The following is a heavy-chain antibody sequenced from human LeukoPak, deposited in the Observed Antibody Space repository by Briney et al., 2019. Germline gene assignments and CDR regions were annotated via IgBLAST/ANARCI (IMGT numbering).Heavy chain of an antibody. CDR2: ISSSSSYI. Sequence: NSGGSLRLSCAASGFTFSSYSMNWVRQAPGKGLEWVSSISSSSSYIYYADSVKGRFTISRDNAKNSLYLQMNSLRAEDTAVYYCAKDRNLWELLYYFDYWGQGTLVTVSS. V-gene: IGHV3-21*04. J-gene: IGHJ4*02. CDR3: AKDRNLWELLYYFDY. CDR1: GFTFSSYS. D-gene: IGHD1-26*01.